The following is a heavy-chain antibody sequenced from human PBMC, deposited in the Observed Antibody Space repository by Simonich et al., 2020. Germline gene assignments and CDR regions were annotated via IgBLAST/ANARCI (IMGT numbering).Heavy chain of an antibody. J-gene: IGHJ6*02. CDR1: GFTFSSYS. V-gene: IGHV3-21*01. D-gene: IGHD2-2*01. CDR2: ISSSSSYI. CDR3: AGGVYCSSTSCSTYYYYGMGV. Sequence: EVQLVESGGGLVKLGGSLRLSCAASGFTFSSYSMNWVRQAPGKGLEWVSSISSSSSYIYYEDSVKGRFTITRDNAKNSLYVQMNSLIAEDTAVYYCAGGVYCSSTSCSTYYYYGMGVWGQGTTVTVSS.